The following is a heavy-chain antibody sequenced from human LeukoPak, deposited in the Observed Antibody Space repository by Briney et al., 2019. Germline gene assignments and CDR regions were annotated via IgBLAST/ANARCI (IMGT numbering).Heavy chain of an antibody. CDR1: GFTFSSYA. V-gene: IGHV3-21*01. Sequence: PGGSLRLSCAASGFTFSSYAMSWVRQALGKGLEWVSSISTSSGYMYYADSVKGRFTISRDNAKNSLYLQMNSLRAEDTAVYYCARLKEGLDYWGQGTLVTVSS. CDR2: ISTSSGYM. J-gene: IGHJ4*02. CDR3: ARLKEGLDY.